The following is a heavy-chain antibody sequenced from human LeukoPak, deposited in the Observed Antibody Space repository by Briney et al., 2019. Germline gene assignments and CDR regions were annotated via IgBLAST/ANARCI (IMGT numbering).Heavy chain of an antibody. J-gene: IGHJ6*02. Sequence: SETLSLTCTVSGVSISSYYWSWIRQPPGKGLEWVGYICYSGSTNYDPSLKSRVTISVDTSKNQFSLKLSSVTAADTAVYYCARDWGVAGTGSYYYYGMDVWGQGTTVTVSS. D-gene: IGHD6-19*01. CDR3: ARDWGVAGTGSYYYYGMDV. V-gene: IGHV4-59*01. CDR2: ICYSGST. CDR1: GVSISSYY.